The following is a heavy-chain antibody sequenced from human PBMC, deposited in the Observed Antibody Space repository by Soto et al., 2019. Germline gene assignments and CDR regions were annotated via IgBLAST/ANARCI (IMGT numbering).Heavy chain of an antibody. D-gene: IGHD3-10*02. CDR3: ARDSRFGELSSYYYYYYGMDV. Sequence: SETLSLTCTVSGGSITSHYWSWIRQPPGKGLEWIGYIYYSGSTNYNPSLKSRVTISVDTSKNQFSLNVSSVTAADTAVYYCARDSRFGELSSYYYYYYGMDVWGQGTTVTVSS. CDR1: GGSITSHY. CDR2: IYYSGST. V-gene: IGHV4-59*11. J-gene: IGHJ6*02.